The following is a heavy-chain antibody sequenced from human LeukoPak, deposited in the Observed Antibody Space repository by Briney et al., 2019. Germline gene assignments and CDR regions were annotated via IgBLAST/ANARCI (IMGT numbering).Heavy chain of an antibody. D-gene: IGHD6-19*01. V-gene: IGHV3-33*01. Sequence: TGGSLRLSCAASGFTFSSYGMNWVRQAPGKGLEWVAVIWYDGSNKYYADSVKGRFTISRDNSKNTVSLQLNSLRAEDTAVYYCARLGRGWSFDFWGQGTLVAVSS. J-gene: IGHJ4*02. CDR3: ARLGRGWSFDF. CDR2: IWYDGSNK. CDR1: GFTFSSYG.